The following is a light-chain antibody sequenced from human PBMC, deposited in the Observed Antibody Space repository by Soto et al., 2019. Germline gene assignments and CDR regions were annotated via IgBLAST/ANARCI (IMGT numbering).Light chain of an antibody. J-gene: IGKJ3*01. V-gene: IGKV3-20*01. Sequence: EIVLTQSPGTLSLSPGERATLSCRASESVSHNYLAWYQQKPGQAPRLLIYGVSYRATGIPDRFSGSGSGTDFTLTISRLEPEDFAVHYCQHYSYSRYFSLGPGTKVEIK. CDR2: GVS. CDR3: QHYSYSRYFS. CDR1: ESVSHNY.